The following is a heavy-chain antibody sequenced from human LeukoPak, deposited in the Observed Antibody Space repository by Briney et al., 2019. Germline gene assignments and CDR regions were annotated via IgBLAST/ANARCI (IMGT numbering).Heavy chain of an antibody. V-gene: IGHV1-18*01. J-gene: IGHJ4*02. CDR1: GYTFTSYG. CDR2: ISAYNGNT. CDR3: ARVYGYNYLNLAHDY. D-gene: IGHD5-24*01. Sequence: ASVKVSCKASGYTFTSYGISWVRQAPGQGLEWMGWISAYNGNTNYAQKLQGRVTMTTDTSTSTAYMELRSLRSDDTAVYYCARVYGYNYLNLAHDYWGRGTLVTVSS.